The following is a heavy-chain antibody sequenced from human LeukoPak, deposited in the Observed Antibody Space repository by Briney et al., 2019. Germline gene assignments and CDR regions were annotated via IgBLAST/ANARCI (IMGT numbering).Heavy chain of an antibody. V-gene: IGHV3-11*03. CDR3: ATPGLLGYCSSAICAPPGY. CDR2: ISGSSTHT. CDR1: GFXFSDCY. Sequence: PGGSLRLSCAASGFXFSDCYMSWIRQAPGKGLEWVSYISGSSTHTNYADSVKGRFTISRDNAKKSLYLQMNSLRAEDTAVYYCATPGLLGYCSSAICAPPGYWGQGTLVTVSS. J-gene: IGHJ4*02. D-gene: IGHD2-2*01.